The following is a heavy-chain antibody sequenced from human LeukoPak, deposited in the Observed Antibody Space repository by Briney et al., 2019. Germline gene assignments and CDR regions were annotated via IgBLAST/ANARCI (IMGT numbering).Heavy chain of an antibody. J-gene: IGHJ4*02. CDR2: INYWGHT. CDR1: GGSISGSNYH. CDR3: APTYSYTGGGYDY. Sequence: SETLSLTCTVSGGSISGSNYHWGWIRQPPGKGLEWIGSINYWGHTYYNPSLESRVTISVDTSRNQFSLKVSSVTAADTALYYCAPTYSYTGGGYDYWGQGTLVTVSS. V-gene: IGHV4-39*01. D-gene: IGHD5-18*01.